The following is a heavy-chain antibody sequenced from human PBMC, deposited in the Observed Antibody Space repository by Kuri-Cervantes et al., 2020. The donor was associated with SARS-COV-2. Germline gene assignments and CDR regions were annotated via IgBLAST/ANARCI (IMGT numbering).Heavy chain of an antibody. D-gene: IGHD5-24*01. CDR1: GFTFSSYA. CDR3: AKGISVEKARVGEN. Sequence: ETLSLTCSASGFTFSSYAMTWVRQAPGKGLEWVSTITGSAGRTNYADSVKGRFTISRDNSKNTMYLQMSSVRAEDTALYYCAKGISVEKARVGENWGQGILVTVSS. V-gene: IGHV3-23*01. CDR2: ITGSAGRT. J-gene: IGHJ4*02.